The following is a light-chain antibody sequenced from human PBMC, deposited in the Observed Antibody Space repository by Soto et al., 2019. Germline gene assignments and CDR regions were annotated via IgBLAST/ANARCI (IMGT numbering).Light chain of an antibody. CDR1: QSVSSY. CDR2: DAS. J-gene: IGKJ5*01. CDR3: QQRHMWPIK. V-gene: IGKV3-11*01. Sequence: EIVLTQSPATLSLSPGEIATLSCSASQSVSSYLAWYQQKPGQAPRLLIYDASNRATGIPARFSGSGSGTDFTLTISRLEPEDSAVYYCQQRHMWPIKFGQGTRLEIK.